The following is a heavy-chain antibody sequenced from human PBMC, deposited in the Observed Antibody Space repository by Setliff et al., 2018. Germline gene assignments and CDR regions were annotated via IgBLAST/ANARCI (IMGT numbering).Heavy chain of an antibody. J-gene: IGHJ3*02. Sequence: SETLSLTCAVYGDSFSDYYWSWIRQPPGKGLEWIAEINHSGSTNYKPSLKSRVTMSVDKSKNQFSLILRSVTAADTAVYYCARGRMRGSCSGPSCTYDPFDIWGQGTPVTVSS. CDR3: ARGRMRGSCSGPSCTYDPFDI. CDR2: INHSGST. V-gene: IGHV4-34*01. D-gene: IGHD2-2*01. CDR1: GDSFSDYY.